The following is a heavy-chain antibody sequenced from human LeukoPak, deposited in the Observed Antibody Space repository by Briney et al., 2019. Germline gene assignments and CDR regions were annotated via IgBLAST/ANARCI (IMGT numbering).Heavy chain of an antibody. Sequence: GGSLRLSCIASGFAFSNYWMNWVAKAPGKGRGGVANIKHDGIEKHYVDSVKGQFTISRDNAKSSLYLQMNSLRAEDTAVYYCAKDLMWELLSGDYWGQGTLVTVSS. D-gene: IGHD1-26*01. CDR1: GFAFSNYW. CDR3: AKDLMWELLSGDY. J-gene: IGHJ4*02. V-gene: IGHV3-7*01. CDR2: IKHDGIEK.